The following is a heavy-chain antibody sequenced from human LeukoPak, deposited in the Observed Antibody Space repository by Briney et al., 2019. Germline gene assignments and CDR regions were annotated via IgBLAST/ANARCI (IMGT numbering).Heavy chain of an antibody. CDR3: ARLSVVVPAAHFDY. D-gene: IGHD2-2*01. CDR2: IIPIFGTA. CDR1: GGTFSSYA. Sequence: SVKASCKASGGTFSSYAISWVRQAPGQGLEWMGGIIPIFGTANYAQKFQGRVTITADESTSTAYMELSSLRSEDTAVYYCARLSVVVPAAHFDYWGQGTLVTVSS. J-gene: IGHJ4*02. V-gene: IGHV1-69*01.